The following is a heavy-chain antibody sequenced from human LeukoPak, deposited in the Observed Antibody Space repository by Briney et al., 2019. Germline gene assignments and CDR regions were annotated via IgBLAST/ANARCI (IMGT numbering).Heavy chain of an antibody. J-gene: IGHJ4*02. Sequence: GGSLRLSCAASGFTFSSYAMSWVRQAPRKGLEWVSAISGTGGSTYYADSVKGRFTISRDNSKNTLYLQMNSLRAEDTAVYYCAKDAPVNIVVVPAANSWGQGTLVTVSS. CDR3: AKDAPVNIVVVPAANS. D-gene: IGHD2-2*01. V-gene: IGHV3-23*01. CDR2: ISGTGGST. CDR1: GFTFSSYA.